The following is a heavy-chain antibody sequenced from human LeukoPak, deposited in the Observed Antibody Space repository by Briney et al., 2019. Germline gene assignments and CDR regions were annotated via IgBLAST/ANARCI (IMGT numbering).Heavy chain of an antibody. Sequence: PGGSLRLSCAASGFTFSSYSMNWVRQAPGKGLEGVSSISSSSSYIYYADSVKGRFTISRDNAKNSLYLQMNSLRAEDTAVYYCARDRGYDYVWGSYRHDYWGQGTLVTVSS. V-gene: IGHV3-21*01. CDR3: ARDRGYDYVWGSYRHDY. D-gene: IGHD3-16*02. CDR2: ISSSSSYI. J-gene: IGHJ4*02. CDR1: GFTFSSYS.